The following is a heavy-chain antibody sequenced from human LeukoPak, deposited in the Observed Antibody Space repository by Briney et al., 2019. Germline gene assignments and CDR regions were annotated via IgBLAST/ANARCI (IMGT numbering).Heavy chain of an antibody. Sequence: PGGSLRLSCEASGFTFSTYGMHWVRQAPGKGLEWVAVIWSDGSNKYHADSVKGRFTISRDNSKNTLYLHMNSLRAEDTAVYCCQCGSSGSYYGNWFDPWGQGTLVTVSS. V-gene: IGHV3-33*01. CDR3: QCGSSGSYYGNWFDP. CDR1: GFTFSTYG. J-gene: IGHJ5*02. D-gene: IGHD1-26*01. CDR2: IWSDGSNK.